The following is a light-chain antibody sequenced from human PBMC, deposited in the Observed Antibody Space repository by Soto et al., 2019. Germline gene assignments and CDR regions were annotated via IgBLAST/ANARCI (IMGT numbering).Light chain of an antibody. CDR3: GSWDSRLSDYV. CDR1: SSNIGGNS. J-gene: IGLJ1*01. V-gene: IGLV1-51*01. Sequence: VLTQPPSVSAAPGQKVTISCSGSSSNIGGNSVSWYQQLPGTAPKLLIYDDNKRPSGITDRFSGSKSGTSATLGITGFQTGDEADYYCGSWDSRLSDYVFGTGTKVTVL. CDR2: DDN.